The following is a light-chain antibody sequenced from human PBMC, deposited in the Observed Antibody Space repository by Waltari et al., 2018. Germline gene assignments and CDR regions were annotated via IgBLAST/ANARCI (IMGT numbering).Light chain of an antibody. Sequence: SSELTQDPAVSVALGQTVRITCQGDRLRDHSGSWYQQKPGQAPVIVIYGKYNRPSGIPDRFSGSGSGNTASLTIAGAQAEDEADYYCCSRGSSGSSVVFGPGTKVSVL. CDR2: GKY. CDR1: RLRDHS. CDR3: CSRGSSGSSVV. J-gene: IGLJ1*01. V-gene: IGLV3-19*01.